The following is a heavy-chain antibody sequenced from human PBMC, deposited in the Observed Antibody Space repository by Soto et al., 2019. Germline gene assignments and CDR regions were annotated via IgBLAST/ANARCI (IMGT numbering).Heavy chain of an antibody. CDR2: TYYRSKWYN. Sequence: KQSQTLSLTCAISGDSVSSNSAAWNWIRQSPSRGLEWLGRTYYRSKWYNDYAVSVKSRITINPDTSKNQFSLQLNSVTPEDTAVYYCARDEIDPRPLTYDSSGYVYGMDVWGQGTTVTVSS. V-gene: IGHV6-1*01. CDR3: ARDEIDPRPLTYDSSGYVYGMDV. J-gene: IGHJ6*02. CDR1: GDSVSSNSAA. D-gene: IGHD3-22*01.